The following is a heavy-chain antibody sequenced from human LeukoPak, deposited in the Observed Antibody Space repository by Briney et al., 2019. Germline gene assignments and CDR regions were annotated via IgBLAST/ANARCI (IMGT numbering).Heavy chain of an antibody. V-gene: IGHV3-9*01. J-gene: IGHJ4*02. CDR1: GFTFNDYD. D-gene: IGHD1-14*01. Sequence: GGSLRLSCAASGFTFNDYDINWVRQGPGKGLEWVSGINWNSFYIDYADSVKGRFTISRDSARRSVYLQMNSLTPDDTAFYFCANSRPDRYLDSWGQGTLVTVST. CDR2: INWNSFYI. CDR3: ANSRPDRYLDS.